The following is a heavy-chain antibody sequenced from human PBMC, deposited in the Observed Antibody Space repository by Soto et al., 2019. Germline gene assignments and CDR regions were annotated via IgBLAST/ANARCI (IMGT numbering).Heavy chain of an antibody. CDR3: AKGRCSGGSCYSSDY. CDR2: ISGSGGST. Sequence: EVQLLESGGGLVQPGGSLRLSCAASGFTFSSYAMNWVRQAPGKGLEWVSAISGSGGSTYYADSVTGRFTISSDNSKSTLYLQMNSLRAEDTAVYYCAKGRCSGGSCYSSDYWGQGTLVTVSS. J-gene: IGHJ4*02. V-gene: IGHV3-23*01. CDR1: GFTFSSYA. D-gene: IGHD2-15*01.